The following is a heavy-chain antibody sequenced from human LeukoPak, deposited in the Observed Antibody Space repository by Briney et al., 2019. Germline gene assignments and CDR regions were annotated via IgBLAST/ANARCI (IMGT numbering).Heavy chain of an antibody. J-gene: IGHJ4*02. V-gene: IGHV1-18*01. Sequence: GASVKVSCKASGYTFTSYGISWVRQAPGQGLEWKGWISAYNGNTNYAQKLQGRVTMTTDTSTSTAYMELRSLRSDDTAVYYCARVCGGDCYSDFDYWGQGTLVTVSS. CDR3: ARVCGGDCYSDFDY. D-gene: IGHD2-21*02. CDR2: ISAYNGNT. CDR1: GYTFTSYG.